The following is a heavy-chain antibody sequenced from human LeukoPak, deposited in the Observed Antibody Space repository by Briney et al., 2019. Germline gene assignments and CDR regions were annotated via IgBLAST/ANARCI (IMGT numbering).Heavy chain of an antibody. D-gene: IGHD2-15*01. CDR1: GGSFSGYY. CDR3: ARNFRVVRNWFDP. Sequence: SETLSLTCAVYGGSFSGYYWSWIRQPPGKGLEWIGSIYYSGSTYYNPSLKSRVTISVDTSKNQFSLKLSSVTAADTAVYYCARNFRVVRNWFDPWGQGTLVTVSS. V-gene: IGHV4-34*01. J-gene: IGHJ5*02. CDR2: IYYSGST.